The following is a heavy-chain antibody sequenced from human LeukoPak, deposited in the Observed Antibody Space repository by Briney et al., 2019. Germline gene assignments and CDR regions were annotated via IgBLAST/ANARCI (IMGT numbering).Heavy chain of an antibody. CDR2: ISYTGST. Sequence: SETLPLTCTVSGGTISSYYWSWIRQSPGKGLEWIGYISYTGSTNYNPSLKSRVTISVDTSKNQFSLKLSSVTAADTAVYYCARGTKNAFDIWGQGTTVTVSS. J-gene: IGHJ3*02. CDR1: GGTISSYY. V-gene: IGHV4-59*01. CDR3: ARGTKNAFDI.